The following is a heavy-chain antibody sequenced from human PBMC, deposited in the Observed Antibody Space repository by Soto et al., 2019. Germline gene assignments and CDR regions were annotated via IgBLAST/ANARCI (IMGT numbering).Heavy chain of an antibody. Sequence: ASVKVSCKASGYTFTSYGISWVRQAPGQGLEWMGWISAYNGNTNYAQKLQGRVTMTTDTSTSTAYMELRSLRSDDTAVYYCATGGFRRVSVDWFDPWGQEPWSPSPQ. V-gene: IGHV1-18*01. CDR1: GYTFTSYG. D-gene: IGHD3-10*01. CDR2: ISAYNGNT. J-gene: IGHJ5*02. CDR3: ATGGFRRVSVDWFDP.